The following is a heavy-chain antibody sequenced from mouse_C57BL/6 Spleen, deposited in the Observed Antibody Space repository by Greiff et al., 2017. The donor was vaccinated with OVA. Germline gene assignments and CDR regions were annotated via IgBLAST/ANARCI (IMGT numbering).Heavy chain of an antibody. J-gene: IGHJ3*01. CDR1: GFTFSSYA. V-gene: IGHV5-9-1*02. CDR2: ISSGGDYI. D-gene: IGHD1-1*01. CDR3: TRGDYYGSSPAWCAY. Sequence: EVKLVESGEGLVKPGGSLKLSCAASGFTFSSYAMSWVRQTPEKRLEWVAYISSGGDYIYYADTVKGRFTISRDNARNTLYLQMSSLKSEDTAMYYCTRGDYYGSSPAWCAYWGQGTLVTVSA.